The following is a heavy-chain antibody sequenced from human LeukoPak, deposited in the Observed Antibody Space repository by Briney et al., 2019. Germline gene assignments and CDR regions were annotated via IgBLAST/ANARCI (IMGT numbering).Heavy chain of an antibody. J-gene: IGHJ4*02. D-gene: IGHD2-15*01. CDR2: IRPNSGAT. Sequence: ASVKVSCKASGYTFTNSFIHWVRQAPGQGLEWMGWIRPNSGATNYAQKFQGRVTMTRDTSITTAYMELSRLKSDDTAVYYCATVRDIVVGGGPYYFDYWGQGTLVTVSS. CDR1: GYTFTNSF. V-gene: IGHV1-2*02. CDR3: ATVRDIVVGGGPYYFDY.